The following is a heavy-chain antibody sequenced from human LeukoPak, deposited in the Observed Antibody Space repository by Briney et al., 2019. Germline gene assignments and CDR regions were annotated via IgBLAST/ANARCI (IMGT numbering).Heavy chain of an antibody. Sequence: GEPLKISCKGSGSSFTTYWIGWVRQMPGKGLDYMGIINPGDSDTRYRPSFQGKVTISVDKSISTAYLQGSSLKASDTAVYYCASPRVGATAFDIWGQGTMVTVSS. CDR1: GSSFTTYW. CDR3: ASPRVGATAFDI. D-gene: IGHD1-26*01. V-gene: IGHV5-51*01. CDR2: INPGDSDT. J-gene: IGHJ3*02.